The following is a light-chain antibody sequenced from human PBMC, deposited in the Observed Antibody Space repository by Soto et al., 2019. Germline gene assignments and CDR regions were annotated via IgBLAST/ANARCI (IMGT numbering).Light chain of an antibody. CDR3: SSYTSSSTRV. J-gene: IGLJ2*01. V-gene: IGLV2-14*01. CDR2: DVS. Sequence: QSALTQPASVSGSPGQSITISCTGTSSDVGGYNYVSWYQQHPGKAPKLMIYDVSNRPSGVSNRFSGSKSGNTASLTISGLQAEDEAHYYRSSYTSSSTRVFGGGTKLTVL. CDR1: SSDVGGYNY.